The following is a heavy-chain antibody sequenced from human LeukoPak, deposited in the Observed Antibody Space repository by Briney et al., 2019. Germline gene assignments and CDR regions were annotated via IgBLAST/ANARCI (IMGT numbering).Heavy chain of an antibody. D-gene: IGHD3-16*01. V-gene: IGHV4-34*01. CDR2: INHSGST. CDR3: ARWGGYYFDY. CDR1: GGSFSGYY. Sequence: SETLSLTCAVYGGSFSGYYWSWIRQPPGKGLEWIGEINHSGSTNYNPSLKSRVTISVDTSKNQFSLKLGSVTAADTAVYYCARWGGYYFDYWGQGTLVTVSS. J-gene: IGHJ4*02.